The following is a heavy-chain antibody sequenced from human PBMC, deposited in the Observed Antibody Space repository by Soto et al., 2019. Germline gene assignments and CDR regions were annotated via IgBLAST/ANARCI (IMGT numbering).Heavy chain of an antibody. D-gene: IGHD1-26*01. Sequence: GGSLRLSCAASGFTFSNFGMHWVRQAPGKGLEWVALISFDGGNKYYADSVKGRFTISRDNFKNTLYLQMNSLRAEDTAVYYCAKDPNNGSYSPERFQHWGHGTLVTVSS. CDR3: AKDPNNGSYSPERFQH. J-gene: IGHJ1*01. V-gene: IGHV3-30*18. CDR1: GFTFSNFG. CDR2: ISFDGGNK.